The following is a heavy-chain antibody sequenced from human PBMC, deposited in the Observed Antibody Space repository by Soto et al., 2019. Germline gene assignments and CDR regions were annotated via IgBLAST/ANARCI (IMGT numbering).Heavy chain of an antibody. V-gene: IGHV4-34*02. J-gene: IGHJ6*02. CDR3: ARQSGPAYRYGMDI. Sequence: QLQLQQWGAGLLKASETLSLTCSVSGGSFSGYYLAWIRQPPGKGREWIGEINHAGSTKYHPSLKSRVVLSVDLSNTHFSLRLRSVTAADTAVYFCARQSGPAYRYGMDIWGQGTTVAVSS. CDR1: GGSFSGYY. D-gene: IGHD1-1*01. CDR2: INHAGST.